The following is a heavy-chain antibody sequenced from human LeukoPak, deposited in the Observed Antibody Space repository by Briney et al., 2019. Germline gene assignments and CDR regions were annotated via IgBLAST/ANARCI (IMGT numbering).Heavy chain of an antibody. V-gene: IGHV3-23*01. CDR1: GFTFSSYA. D-gene: IGHD5-18*01. CDR3: AKGKGIQLWLLDY. CDR2: ISGSGGST. Sequence: GGSLRLSCAASGFTFSSYAMSWVRQAPGKGQEWVSAISGSGGSTYYADSVKGRFTISRDNSKNTLYLQMNSLRAEDTAVYYCAKGKGIQLWLLDYWGQGTLVTVSS. J-gene: IGHJ4*02.